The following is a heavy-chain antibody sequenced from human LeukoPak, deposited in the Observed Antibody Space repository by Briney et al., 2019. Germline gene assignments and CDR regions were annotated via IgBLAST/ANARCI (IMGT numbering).Heavy chain of an antibody. D-gene: IGHD3-22*01. CDR3: ARDYYDSSGSSWFDP. V-gene: IGHV3-21*01. Sequence: GGSLRLSCAASGFIFSSYNMNWVRQAPGKGLEWVSSISSSSTYVYYADSMKGRFTISRDDAKNSLYLQMNNLRAEDTAVYYCARDYYDSSGSSWFDPWGQGTLVTVSS. J-gene: IGHJ5*02. CDR2: ISSSSTYV. CDR1: GFIFSSYN.